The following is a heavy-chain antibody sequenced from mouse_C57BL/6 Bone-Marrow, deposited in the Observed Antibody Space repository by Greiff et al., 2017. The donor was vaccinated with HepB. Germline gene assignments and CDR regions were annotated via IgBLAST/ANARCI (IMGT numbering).Heavy chain of an antibody. D-gene: IGHD1-1*01. CDR1: GFTFSDYG. CDR3: ATYYGSSYG. J-gene: IGHJ2*01. V-gene: IGHV5-17*01. CDR2: ISSGSSTI. Sequence: EVQGVESGGGLVKPGGSLKLSCAASGFTFSDYGMYWVRQAPEKGLEWVAYISSGSSTIYYADTVKGRFTISRDNAKNTLFLQMTSLRSEDTAMYYCATYYGSSYGWGQGTTLTVSS.